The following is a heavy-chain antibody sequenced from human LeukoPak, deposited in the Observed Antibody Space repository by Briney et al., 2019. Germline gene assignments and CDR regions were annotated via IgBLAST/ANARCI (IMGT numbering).Heavy chain of an antibody. J-gene: IGHJ3*02. CDR2: INHSGGT. CDR1: GGSMGGYY. Sequence: PSETLSLTCTVSGGSMGGYYWSWIRQPPGKGLEWIGEINHSGGTNYNPSLKSRVTISLDTSKNHFSLKLTSVTAADTAVYYCASDDYGDLVNAFDIWGQGTMVTVSS. V-gene: IGHV4-34*01. D-gene: IGHD4-17*01. CDR3: ASDDYGDLVNAFDI.